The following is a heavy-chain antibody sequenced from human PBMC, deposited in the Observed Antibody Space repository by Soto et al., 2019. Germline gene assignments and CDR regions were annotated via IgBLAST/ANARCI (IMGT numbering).Heavy chain of an antibody. CDR2: INWKSDI. D-gene: IGHD3-16*01. CDR1: GFTFDDNA. V-gene: IGHV3-9*01. J-gene: IGHJ4*02. Sequence: GGSLRLSCAVSGFTFDDNAMHWVRQAPEKGLEWVSGINWKSDIGYADSVKGRFTISRDNAENSLYLQMNSLRAEDTALYYCAISHDRGGRTTFIYWGQGTQVTVSS. CDR3: AISHDRGGRTTFIY.